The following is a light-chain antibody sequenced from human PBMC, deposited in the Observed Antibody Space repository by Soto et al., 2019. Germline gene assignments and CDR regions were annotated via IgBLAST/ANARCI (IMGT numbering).Light chain of an antibody. CDR2: DAS. V-gene: IGKV1-5*01. J-gene: IGKJ1*01. CDR3: QQYNSYSSWS. CDR1: QRISSW. Sequence: DIQMTQSPSTLSAPVGDRPTITCRASQRISSWMAWYQQKPGKAPKLLIYDASSLESAVPSRFSGSGSGTEFTLTISSLQPDDFATYYCQQYNSYSSWSLGQGTKVDIK.